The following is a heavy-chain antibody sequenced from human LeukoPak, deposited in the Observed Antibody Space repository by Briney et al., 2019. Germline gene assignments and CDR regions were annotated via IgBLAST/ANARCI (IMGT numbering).Heavy chain of an antibody. CDR1: GFTVSSNY. CDR3: AKDAVQTYSSSSVDY. CDR2: ISSNGSVT. J-gene: IGHJ4*02. V-gene: IGHV3-30*18. Sequence: PGGSLRLSCAASGFTVSSNYMSWVRQAPGRGLHWVAIISSNGSVTYYADSVKGRFTISRDNSKNTLYLQMNSLRAEDTAVYYCAKDAVQTYSSSSVDYWGQGTLVTVSS. D-gene: IGHD6-6*01.